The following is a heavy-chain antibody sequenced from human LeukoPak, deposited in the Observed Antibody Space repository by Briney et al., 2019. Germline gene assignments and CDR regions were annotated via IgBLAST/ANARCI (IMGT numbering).Heavy chain of an antibody. CDR3: ARAPRKGSKVSHMDV. CDR2: TNHSGST. V-gene: IGHV4-34*01. Sequence: PSETLSLTCGVYGGSFSGYYWNWIRQSPGKGLEWIGETNHSGSTNYNPSLKSRVTISVDKSKNQFSLKLSSVTAADAAVYYCARAPRKGSKVSHMDVWGKGTTVTVSS. CDR1: GGSFSGYY. J-gene: IGHJ6*03. D-gene: IGHD2-21*01.